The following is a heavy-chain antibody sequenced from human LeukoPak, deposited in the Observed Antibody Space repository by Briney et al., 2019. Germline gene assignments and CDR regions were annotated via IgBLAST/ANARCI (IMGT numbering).Heavy chain of an antibody. V-gene: IGHV1-69*13. CDR2: IIPIFGTG. CDR3: ARESAAGKFDY. CDR1: GGTFSTYA. D-gene: IGHD6-13*01. J-gene: IGHJ4*02. Sequence: GASVKVSCKASGGTFSTYAVSWVRQAPGQGLEWMGGIIPIFGTGNYAQQFQGRVTISADESTSTTYMELNSLRSEDTAVYFCARESAAGKFDYWGQGTLVTVSS.